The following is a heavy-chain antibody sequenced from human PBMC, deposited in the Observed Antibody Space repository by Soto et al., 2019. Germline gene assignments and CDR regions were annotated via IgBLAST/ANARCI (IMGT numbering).Heavy chain of an antibody. Sequence: GASVKVSCKASGYTFTSYAMHWVRQAPGQRLEWMGWINAGNGNTKYSQKFQGRVTITRDTSASTAYMELSSLRSEDTAVYYCAGAATLDYYYYGLDVWGQGTTVTVSS. D-gene: IGHD2-15*01. J-gene: IGHJ6*01. CDR1: GYTFTSYA. CDR3: AGAATLDYYYYGLDV. V-gene: IGHV1-3*01. CDR2: INAGNGNT.